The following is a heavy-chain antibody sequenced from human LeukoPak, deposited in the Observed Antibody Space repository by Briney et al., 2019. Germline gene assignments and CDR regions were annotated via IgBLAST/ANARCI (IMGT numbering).Heavy chain of an antibody. CDR1: GFTFSTYE. D-gene: IGHD5-24*01. CDR3: VKDDGWVQYAN. Sequence: GGSLRLSCAASGFTFSTYEINWVRQAPGKGLEWISYISGSADTAYYADSVKGRFIISRDNSKNTVYLQMNSLSAEDAAVYYCVKDDGWVQYANWGQGTLVTVSS. J-gene: IGHJ4*02. V-gene: IGHV3-23*01. CDR2: ISGSADTA.